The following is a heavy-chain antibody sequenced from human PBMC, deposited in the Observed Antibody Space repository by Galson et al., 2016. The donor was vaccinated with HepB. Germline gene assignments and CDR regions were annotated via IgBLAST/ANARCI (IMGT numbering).Heavy chain of an antibody. CDR2: IIPMSGTA. V-gene: IGHV1-69*13. J-gene: IGHJ4*02. CDR3: ATVGSGSFPARFDY. Sequence: SVKVSCKASGGTFSTHVISWVRQAPGQGLEWMGGIIPMSGTAIYAQKFQGRVSITADGSTSTAYMELSSLRSEDTAVYYCATVGSGSFPARFDYWGQGTLVTVSS. CDR1: GGTFSTHV. D-gene: IGHD1-26*01.